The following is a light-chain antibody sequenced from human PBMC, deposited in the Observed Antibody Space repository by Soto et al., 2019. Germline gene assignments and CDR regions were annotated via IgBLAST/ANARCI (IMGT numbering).Light chain of an antibody. CDR1: ESVRSD. CDR2: GAS. CDR3: QQYNNWLT. Sequence: EIVMTQSPATLSVSPGERATLSCRASESVRSDLAWYQQKVGQAPRLLIYGASTRATGIPARFSGSGSGTEFTLTISCLQSEDFALYDCQQYNNWLTFGGGTKVEIK. V-gene: IGKV3-15*01. J-gene: IGKJ4*01.